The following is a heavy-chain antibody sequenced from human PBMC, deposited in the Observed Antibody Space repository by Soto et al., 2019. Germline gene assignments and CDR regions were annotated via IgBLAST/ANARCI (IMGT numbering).Heavy chain of an antibody. Sequence: ASVKVSCKASGYTFTSYGISWVRQAPGQGLEWMGWTSAYNGNTNYAQKLQGRVTMTTDTSTSTAYMELRSLRSDDTAVYYCARSAYYDILTSYYNVMGYWGQGTLVTVSS. CDR2: TSAYNGNT. V-gene: IGHV1-18*01. CDR1: GYTFTSYG. D-gene: IGHD3-9*01. CDR3: ARSAYYDILTSYYNVMGY. J-gene: IGHJ4*02.